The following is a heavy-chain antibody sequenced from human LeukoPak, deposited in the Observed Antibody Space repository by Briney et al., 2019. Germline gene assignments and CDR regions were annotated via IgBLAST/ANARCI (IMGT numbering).Heavy chain of an antibody. CDR3: ARIRCGHTDDICYNH. V-gene: IGHV4-34*01. CDR2: INDDGYT. Sequence: SETLSLTCGLYNVSPTGNYWSWIPQPPGKRPEWIGEINDDGYTNYNPSLRSRVTISLDTSEKYLSLTLTSVTAADTAVYYCARIRCGHTDDICYNHWGQGTLVTVSS. J-gene: IGHJ4*02. D-gene: IGHD2-2*02. CDR1: NVSPTGNY.